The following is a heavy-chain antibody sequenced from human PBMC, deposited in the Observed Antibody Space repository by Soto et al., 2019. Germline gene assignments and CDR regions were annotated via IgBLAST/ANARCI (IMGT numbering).Heavy chain of an antibody. CDR2: ISYDGSNK. CDR3: ARQEGLLLWFGELWGGYGMDV. V-gene: IGHV3-30-3*01. D-gene: IGHD3-10*01. J-gene: IGHJ6*02. CDR1: GFTFSSYA. Sequence: LRLSCAASGFTFSSYAMHWVRQAPGKGLEWVAVISYDGSNKYYADSVKGRFTISRDNSKNTLYLQMNSLTAEDTAVYYCARQEGLLLWFGELWGGYGMDVWGQGTTVTVSS.